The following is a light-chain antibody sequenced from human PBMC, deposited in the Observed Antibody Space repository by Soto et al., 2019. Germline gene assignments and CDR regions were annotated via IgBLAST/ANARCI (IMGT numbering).Light chain of an antibody. CDR3: AAWDDNLSGLYV. CDR2: RNS. V-gene: IGLV1-47*01. CDR1: ASTIGRNY. J-gene: IGLJ1*01. Sequence: QSVLTQSPSASGTPGQRVTISCSGSASTIGRNYVYWYQQLPGTAPKLLIYRNSKRPSGVPDRFSGSKSGTSASLAISGLRSEDEADYYCAAWDDNLSGLYVFGAGTKLTVL.